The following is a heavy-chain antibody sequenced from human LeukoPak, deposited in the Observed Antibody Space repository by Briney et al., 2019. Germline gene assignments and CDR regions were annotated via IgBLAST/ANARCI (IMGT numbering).Heavy chain of an antibody. J-gene: IGHJ5*02. D-gene: IGHD5-12*01. Sequence: PGGSLRLSCAVSGFTLRNYWMHWVRQPPGKGLVWVSHINGDGSNTGYADSVKGRFTISRDNAKNTLYLQMNSLTAEDTAVYYCARDRGYQMVDPWGQGTLVTVSS. V-gene: IGHV3-74*01. CDR2: INGDGSNT. CDR1: GFTLRNYW. CDR3: ARDRGYQMVDP.